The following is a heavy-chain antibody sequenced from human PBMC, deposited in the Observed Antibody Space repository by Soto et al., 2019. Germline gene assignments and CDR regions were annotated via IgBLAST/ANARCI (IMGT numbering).Heavy chain of an antibody. CDR1: GFAFSSYG. D-gene: IGHD1-26*01. Sequence: LRLSCAASGFAFSSYGMHWVRQAPGKGLEWVAVIWYDGSNKYYADSVKGRFTISRDNSKNTLYLQMNSLRAEDTAVYYCARERLVGATMDAFDIWGQGTMVTVSS. J-gene: IGHJ3*02. CDR3: ARERLVGATMDAFDI. CDR2: IWYDGSNK. V-gene: IGHV3-33*01.